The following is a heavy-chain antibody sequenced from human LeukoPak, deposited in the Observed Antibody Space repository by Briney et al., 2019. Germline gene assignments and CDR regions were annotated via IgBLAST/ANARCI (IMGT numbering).Heavy chain of an antibody. D-gene: IGHD1-26*01. CDR2: IYSSGST. V-gene: IGHV4-4*07. CDR1: GGSMSNHY. J-gene: IGHJ4*02. CDR3: ANGGNSGSYFDD. Sequence: SETLSLTCTVSGGSMSNHYWNWIRQPAGKGLEWLGHIYSSGSTNYNPSLKSRVTMSVDTSENQLSLRLTSVTAADTAVYYCANGGNSGSYFDDWGQGTLVSVSS.